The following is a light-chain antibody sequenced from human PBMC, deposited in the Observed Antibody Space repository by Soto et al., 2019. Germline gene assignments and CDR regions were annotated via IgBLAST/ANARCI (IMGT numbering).Light chain of an antibody. CDR2: AAT. CDR1: SSDVGGYNY. V-gene: IGLV2-14*01. J-gene: IGLJ1*01. CDR3: SSYTGSNTQV. Sequence: QSVLTQPASVSGSPGQSITISCTGTSSDVGGYNYVSWYQHHPGKAPKVMIYAATNRPSGVSNRFSGSKSGNTASLTISGLQAEDEADYYCSSYTGSNTQVFGTGTKVTVL.